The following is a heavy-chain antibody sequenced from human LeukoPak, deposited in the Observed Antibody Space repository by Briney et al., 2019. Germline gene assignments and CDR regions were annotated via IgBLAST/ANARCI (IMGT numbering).Heavy chain of an antibody. V-gene: IGHV3-23*01. CDR3: AKDRGITMKGAFDI. Sequence: GGSLRLSCAASGFTVSTNYMTWVRQAPGKGLEWVSAISGSGGSTYYADSVKGRFTISRDNSKNTLYLQMNSLRAEDTAVYYCAKDRGITMKGAFDIWGQGTMVTVSS. D-gene: IGHD3-22*01. J-gene: IGHJ3*02. CDR2: ISGSGGST. CDR1: GFTVSTNY.